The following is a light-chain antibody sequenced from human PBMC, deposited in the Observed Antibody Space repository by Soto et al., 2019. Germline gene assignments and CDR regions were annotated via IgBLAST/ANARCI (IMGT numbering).Light chain of an antibody. V-gene: IGKV3-20*01. CDR1: QSVDRSD. J-gene: IGKJ4*01. CDR2: STS. Sequence: VLTQSPVTLSLSPGERATLSCRASQSVDRSDIAWYQQKPGQAPSLLIYSTSIRAAGIPDRFSVSGSGIDYSLTINRLEPEDFAVYYCQPFRRTALTFGGGTKVDI. CDR3: QPFRRTALT.